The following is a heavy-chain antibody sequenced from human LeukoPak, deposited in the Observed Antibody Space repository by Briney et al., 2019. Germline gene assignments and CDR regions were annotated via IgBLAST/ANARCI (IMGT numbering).Heavy chain of an antibody. D-gene: IGHD6-6*01. J-gene: IGHJ5*02. CDR2: IYWDDDK. V-gene: IGHV2-5*02. CDR1: GFSLTTSGVG. Sequence: SGPTLVKPTQTLTLTCTFSGFSLTTSGVGVGWIRQPPGKALEWLTLIYWDDDKRYSPSLKSRLTITKDTSKNQVVLTMTNMDPVDTATYYCAHNRITSSGSSETSWFDPWGQGTLVTVSS. CDR3: AHNRITSSGSSETSWFDP.